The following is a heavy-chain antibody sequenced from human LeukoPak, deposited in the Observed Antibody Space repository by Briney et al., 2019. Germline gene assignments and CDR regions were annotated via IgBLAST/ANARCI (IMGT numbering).Heavy chain of an antibody. D-gene: IGHD3-22*01. J-gene: IGHJ6*02. CDR2: ISGSGGST. CDR3: AKDPLQYSDYYDSSGYYDYYYGMDV. V-gene: IGHV3-23*01. Sequence: PGGSLRLSCAASGFTFSSYAMSWVRQAPGKGLEWVSAISGSGGSTYYADSVKGRFTISRDNSKNTLYLQMNSLRAEDTAVYYCAKDPLQYSDYYDSSGYYDYYYGMDVWGQGTTVTVSS. CDR1: GFTFSSYA.